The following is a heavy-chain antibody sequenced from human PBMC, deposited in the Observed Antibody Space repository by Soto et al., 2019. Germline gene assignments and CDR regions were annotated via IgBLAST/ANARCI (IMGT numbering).Heavy chain of an antibody. V-gene: IGHV1-3*01. Sequence: QVQLEQSEAEVKKPGASVKVSCKASGFTFSTYAIHWVRQAPGQGLEWMGWVNAGNGNTRYSQKFQGRVTITRDTSASTVYMELSSLRSEDTAIYYCAREGISPVLGFDFWGQGTLVTVSS. CDR3: AREGISPVLGFDF. CDR1: GFTFSTYA. CDR2: VNAGNGNT. J-gene: IGHJ4*02. D-gene: IGHD2-21*01.